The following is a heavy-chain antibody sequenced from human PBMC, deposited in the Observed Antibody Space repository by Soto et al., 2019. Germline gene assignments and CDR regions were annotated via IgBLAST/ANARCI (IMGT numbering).Heavy chain of an antibody. V-gene: IGHV3-23*01. CDR1: GFTFSSYA. CDR3: AKSIRTVTTRYYFDY. Sequence: GSLRLSCAASGFTFSSYAMSWVRQAPGKGLEWVSAISGSGGSTYYADSVKGRFTIPRDNSKNTLYLQMNSLRAEDTAVYYCAKSIRTVTTRYYFDYWGQGTLVTVSS. CDR2: ISGSGGST. J-gene: IGHJ4*02. D-gene: IGHD4-17*01.